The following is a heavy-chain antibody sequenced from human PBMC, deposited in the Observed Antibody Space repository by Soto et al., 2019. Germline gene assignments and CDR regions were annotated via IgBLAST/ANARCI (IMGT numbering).Heavy chain of an antibody. CDR2: IYHSGST. CDR1: GGSISSSNW. J-gene: IGHJ4*02. D-gene: IGHD3-22*01. V-gene: IGHV4-4*02. Sequence: KTSETLSLTCAVSGGSISSSNWWSWVRQPPGKGLEWIGEIYHSGSTNYNPSLKSRVTISVDKSKNQFSLKLSSVTAADTAVYYCARETYYYDSKPLDYWGQGTLVTVSS. CDR3: ARETYYYDSKPLDY.